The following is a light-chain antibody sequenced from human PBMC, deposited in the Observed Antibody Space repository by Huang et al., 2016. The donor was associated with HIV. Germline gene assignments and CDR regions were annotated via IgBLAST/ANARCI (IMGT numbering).Light chain of an antibody. V-gene: IGKV2-28*01. CDR1: QSLLHTHGNNY. J-gene: IGKJ2*01. Sequence: IVLTLSQLSLTVTPGEPASISCKSSQSLLHTHGNNYLHWYLQKPGQSPQVLIYLASNRASGVPDKFSGSASGTDFTLKISSVGAEDVGVYYCMQTLQTSYTFGQGTKLEI. CDR2: LAS. CDR3: MQTLQTSYT.